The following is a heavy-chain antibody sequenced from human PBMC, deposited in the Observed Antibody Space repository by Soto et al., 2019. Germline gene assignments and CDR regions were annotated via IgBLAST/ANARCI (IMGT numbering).Heavy chain of an antibody. CDR1: GGSINSGGSS. J-gene: IGHJ4*02. CDR2: IYSNGGT. V-gene: IGHV4-31*03. Sequence: QLQESGPGLVKPSQTLSLTCTVSGGSINSGGSSWNWIRQHPGKGLEWIGHIYSNGGTYDNLSLRGRVTLSIDTSKNQFSLKLSSVTAADTAVYYCASPFFCSSSSCHDYWRQGTLVTVSS. CDR3: ASPFFCSSSSCHDY. D-gene: IGHD2-2*01.